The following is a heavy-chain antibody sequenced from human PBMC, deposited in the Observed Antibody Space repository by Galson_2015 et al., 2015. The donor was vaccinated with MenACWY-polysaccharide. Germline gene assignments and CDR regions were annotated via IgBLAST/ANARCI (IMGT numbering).Heavy chain of an antibody. J-gene: IGHJ4*02. V-gene: IGHV3-30*09. CDR1: GFTFSSYA. D-gene: IGHD2-2*01. Sequence: SLRLSCAASGFTFSSYAMHWVRQAPGKGLEWVTIISYDATNKYYADSVKGRFAISRDNSKNTLYLQMNSLRAEDTAAYYCAREYCSRTSCQLIDCWGQGTLVTVSS. CDR2: ISYDATNK. CDR3: AREYCSRTSCQLIDC.